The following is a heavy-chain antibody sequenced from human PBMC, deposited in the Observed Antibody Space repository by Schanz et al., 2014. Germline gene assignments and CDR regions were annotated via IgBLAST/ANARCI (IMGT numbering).Heavy chain of an antibody. CDR1: GYTFSSYG. D-gene: IGHD6-19*01. CDR3: ARGGYSSGWYDRDIAHLDQ. Sequence: QVQLVQSGAEVKKPGASVKVSCKTSGYTFSSYGINWVRQAPGQGLEWMGWISAYNGNTNYAQKLQGRVTMTTDTSTSTAYKELRSLRSDDTAVYYCARGGYSSGWYDRDIAHLDQWGQGTLVAVSS. CDR2: ISAYNGNT. J-gene: IGHJ4*02. V-gene: IGHV1-18*01.